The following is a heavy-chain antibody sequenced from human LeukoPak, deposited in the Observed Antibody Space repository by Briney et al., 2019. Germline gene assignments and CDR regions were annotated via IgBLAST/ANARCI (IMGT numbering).Heavy chain of an antibody. D-gene: IGHD5-18*01. Sequence: SVKVSCKASGGTFSSYAISWVRPAPGQGLEWMGGIIPIFGTANYAQKFQGRVTITADESTSTAYMELSSLRSEDTAVYYCARTAMVANYYYYYYMDVWGKGTTVTVSS. J-gene: IGHJ6*03. CDR2: IIPIFGTA. CDR1: GGTFSSYA. V-gene: IGHV1-69*13. CDR3: ARTAMVANYYYYYYMDV.